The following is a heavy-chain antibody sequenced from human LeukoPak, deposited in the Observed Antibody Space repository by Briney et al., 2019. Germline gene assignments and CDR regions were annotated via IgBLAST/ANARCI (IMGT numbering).Heavy chain of an antibody. V-gene: IGHV1-2*02. Sequence: ASVKVSCKASGYTLTDHHILWLRQVPGQGLEGRGWIQANSGATKFAQDFQGRVTMTRDATTNTAYMELRSLRSDDTAIYYCGRDPTDGYAHADYWGQGTLVTVSS. CDR3: GRDPTDGYAHADY. CDR2: IQANSGAT. D-gene: IGHD5-12*01. J-gene: IGHJ4*02. CDR1: GYTLTDHH.